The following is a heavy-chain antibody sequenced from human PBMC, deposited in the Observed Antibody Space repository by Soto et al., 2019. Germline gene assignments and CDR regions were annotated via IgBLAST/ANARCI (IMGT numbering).Heavy chain of an antibody. Sequence: QAQLMQSGAEVKRPGASVKVSCRSSGYTFSSYGISWVRQAPGQGLEWLGWISPYEGNRNYAQTLQGRVYMTTDTSANTAYMELRSLRVDDTAKYYCARGGYYDSSGSRNYHYYGMNVWGQGTTVTVSS. CDR3: ARGGYYDSSGSRNYHYYGMNV. D-gene: IGHD3-9*01. CDR1: GYTFSSYG. CDR2: ISPYEGNR. J-gene: IGHJ6*02. V-gene: IGHV1-18*04.